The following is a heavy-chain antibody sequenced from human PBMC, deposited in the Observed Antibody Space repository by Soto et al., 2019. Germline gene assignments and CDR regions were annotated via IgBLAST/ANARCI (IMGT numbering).Heavy chain of an antibody. J-gene: IGHJ3*02. D-gene: IGHD3-3*01. CDR2: IYYSGST. Sequence: SETLSLTCTVSGGSISSYYWSWIRQPPGKGLEWIGYIYYSGSTNYNPSLKSRVTISVDTSKNQFSLKLSSVTAADTAVYYCARVPPGWSALAHVDAFDIWGQGTMVTVSS. CDR3: ARVPPGWSALAHVDAFDI. CDR1: GGSISSYY. V-gene: IGHV4-59*01.